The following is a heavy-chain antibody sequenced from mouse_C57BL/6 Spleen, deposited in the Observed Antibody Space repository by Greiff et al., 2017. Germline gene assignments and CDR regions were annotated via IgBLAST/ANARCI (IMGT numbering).Heavy chain of an antibody. J-gene: IGHJ2*01. CDR1: GYTFTSYW. CDR3: ARKNYAFDY. CDR2: IYPSDSET. Sequence: VQLQQPGAELVRPGSSVKLSCKASGYTFTSYWMDWVKQRPGQGLEWIGNIYPSDSETHYNQKFKDKATLTVDKSSSTAYMQLSSLTSEDSAVYYCARKNYAFDYWGQGTTLTVSS. D-gene: IGHD1-1*01. V-gene: IGHV1-61*01.